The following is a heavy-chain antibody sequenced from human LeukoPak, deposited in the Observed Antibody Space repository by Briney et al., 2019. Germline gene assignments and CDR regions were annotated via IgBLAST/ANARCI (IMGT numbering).Heavy chain of an antibody. CDR1: GGSISSSNW. J-gene: IGHJ4*02. CDR2: IYHSGST. V-gene: IGHV4-4*02. CDR3: ARGGSSSWYGLLDY. Sequence: SGTLSLTCAVSGGSISSSNWWSWVRQTPGKGVEWIGEIYHSGSTNYNPSLKSRVTISVDKSKNQFSLKLSSVTAADTAVYYCARGGSSSWYGLLDYWGQGTLVTVSS. D-gene: IGHD6-13*01.